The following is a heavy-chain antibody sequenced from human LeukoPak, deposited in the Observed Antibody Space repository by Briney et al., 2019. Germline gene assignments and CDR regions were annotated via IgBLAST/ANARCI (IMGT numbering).Heavy chain of an antibody. CDR2: INHSGST. Sequence: SETLSLTCAVYGGSFSGYYWSWIRQPPGKGLEWIGEINHSGSTNYDPSLKSRVTISVDTSKNQFSLKLSSVTAADTAVYYCARRIGNPWGQGTLVTVSS. J-gene: IGHJ5*02. CDR1: GGSFSGYY. D-gene: IGHD2-15*01. CDR3: ARRIGNP. V-gene: IGHV4-34*01.